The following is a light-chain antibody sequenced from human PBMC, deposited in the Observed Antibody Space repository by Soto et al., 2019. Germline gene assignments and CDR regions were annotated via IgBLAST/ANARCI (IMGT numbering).Light chain of an antibody. J-gene: IGKJ1*01. Sequence: QLTQSPSSLSASVGDRVTITCRASQGISNYLARYQQKSGKAPKLLIYGASTLQSGVPSRFSGSGYGTDFTLTISGLQAEDFATYYCQQFDSYPWAFGQGTKVAIK. CDR3: QQFDSYPWA. CDR1: QGISNY. CDR2: GAS. V-gene: IGKV1-9*01.